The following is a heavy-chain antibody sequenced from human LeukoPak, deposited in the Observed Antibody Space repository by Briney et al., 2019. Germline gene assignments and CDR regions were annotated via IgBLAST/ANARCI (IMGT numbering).Heavy chain of an antibody. J-gene: IGHJ4*02. CDR2: IKSKTDAGTT. Sequence: GGSLRLSCAASGFTVSSNYMSWVRQAPGKGLEWVGRIKSKTDAGTTDYAAPVKGRFTISRDDSKNTLYLQMNSLKTEDTAVYYCIWGGGARADYWGQGTLVTVSS. D-gene: IGHD3-16*01. CDR3: IWGGGARADY. V-gene: IGHV3-15*01. CDR1: GFTVSSNY.